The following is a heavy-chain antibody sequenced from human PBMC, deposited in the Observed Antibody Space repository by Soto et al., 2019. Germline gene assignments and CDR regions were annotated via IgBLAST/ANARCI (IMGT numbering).Heavy chain of an antibody. D-gene: IGHD3-10*01. J-gene: IGHJ3*01. CDR1: SGSFSGYY. Sequence: QVQLQQWGAGLLKPSETLSLTCAVYSGSFSGYYWSWIRQPPGKGLEWIGEINHSGSTNYNPSLKSRVTMSVDTSKNQFSLKLSSVPAADTSVYYCARGTWVRSAFDLWGQGTMVTVSS. CDR2: INHSGST. CDR3: ARGTWVRSAFDL. V-gene: IGHV4-34*01.